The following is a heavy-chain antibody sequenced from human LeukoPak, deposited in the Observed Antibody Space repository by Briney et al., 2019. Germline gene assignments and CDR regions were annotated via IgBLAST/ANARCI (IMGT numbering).Heavy chain of an antibody. CDR1: GSTFSNAW. J-gene: IGHJ4*02. D-gene: IGHD3-22*01. CDR2: IKSKTDGGTT. Sequence: GGSLRLSCAASGSTFSNAWMSWVRQAPGKGLEWVGRIKSKTDGGTTDYAAPVKGRFTISRDDSKNTLYLQMNSLKTEDTAVYYCTTGTDYYDSSGYLLFTEANDYWGQGTLVTVSS. V-gene: IGHV3-15*01. CDR3: TTGTDYYDSSGYLLFTEANDY.